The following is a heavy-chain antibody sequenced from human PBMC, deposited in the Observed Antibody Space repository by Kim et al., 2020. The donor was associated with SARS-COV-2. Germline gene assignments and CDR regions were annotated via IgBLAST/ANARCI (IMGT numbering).Heavy chain of an antibody. CDR2: ISSSSSYI. J-gene: IGHJ4*02. V-gene: IGHV3-21*01. CDR1: GFTFSSYS. CDR3: ASTQEYRWYVGEIDY. Sequence: GGSLRLSCAASGFTFSSYSMNWVRQAPGKGLEWVSSISSSSSYIYYADSVKGRFTISRDNAKNSLYLQMNSLRAEDTAVYYCASTQEYRWYVGEIDYWGQGTLVTVSS. D-gene: IGHD6-13*01.